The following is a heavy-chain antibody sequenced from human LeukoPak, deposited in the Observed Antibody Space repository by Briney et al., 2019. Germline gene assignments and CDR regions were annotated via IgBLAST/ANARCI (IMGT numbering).Heavy chain of an antibody. CDR3: ARGEGTLAGRRWPYYFYYYMDV. D-gene: IGHD6-19*01. CDR2: INHSGTP. V-gene: IGHV4-34*01. Sequence: PSETLSLTCVVYGGSFSDYYWSWVRHPPGKGLEWIGEINHSGTPNYNPVPQSRLSISIHTSNNQGSLRLNSVTAADTAVYYCARGEGTLAGRRWPYYFYYYMDVWGKGTTVTISS. J-gene: IGHJ6*03. CDR1: GGSFSDYY.